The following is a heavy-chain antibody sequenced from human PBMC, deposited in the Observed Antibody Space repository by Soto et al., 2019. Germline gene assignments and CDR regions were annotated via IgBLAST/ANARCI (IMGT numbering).Heavy chain of an antibody. Sequence: QVQLVQSGAEVKKPGSSVKVSCKASGGTFSSYAISWVRQAPGQGLEWMGGIIPIFGTANYAQKFQGRVTITADQSTSTAYMELSSLRSEDTAVYYCARDGSSGWSRGGYYFDYWGQGTLVTVSS. V-gene: IGHV1-69*12. CDR1: GGTFSSYA. CDR2: IIPIFGTA. D-gene: IGHD6-19*01. CDR3: ARDGSSGWSRGGYYFDY. J-gene: IGHJ4*02.